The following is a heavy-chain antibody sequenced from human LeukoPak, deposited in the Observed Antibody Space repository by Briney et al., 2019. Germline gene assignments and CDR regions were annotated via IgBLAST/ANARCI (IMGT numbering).Heavy chain of an antibody. CDR1: GGSISSYY. D-gene: IGHD1-26*01. CDR2: ISYSGST. J-gene: IGHJ4*02. CDR3: ASRVGATTFDY. V-gene: IGHV4-59*08. Sequence: PSETLSLTCTVSGGSISSYYWSWIRQPPGKGLERITYISYSGSTNYNPSLKSRVTISVDTSKNQFSLKLSSVTAADTAVYYCASRVGATTFDYWGQGTLVTVSS.